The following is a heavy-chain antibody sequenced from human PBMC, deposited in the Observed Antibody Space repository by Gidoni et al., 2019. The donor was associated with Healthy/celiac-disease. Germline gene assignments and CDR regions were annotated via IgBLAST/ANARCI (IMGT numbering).Heavy chain of an antibody. Sequence: QVQLVESGGGVVQPGRSLRLSCAASGFTFSSYGMHWVRQAPGKGLEWVAVISYDGSNKYYADSVKGRFTISRDNSKNTLYLQMNSLRAEDTAVYYCAKDGHLEWLLSGFFDYWGQGTLVTVSS. J-gene: IGHJ4*02. CDR1: GFTFSSYG. CDR3: AKDGHLEWLLSGFFDY. CDR2: ISYDGSNK. D-gene: IGHD3-3*01. V-gene: IGHV3-30*18.